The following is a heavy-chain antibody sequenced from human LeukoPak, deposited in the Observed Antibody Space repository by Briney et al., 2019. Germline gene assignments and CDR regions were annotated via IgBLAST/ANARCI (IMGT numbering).Heavy chain of an antibody. CDR3: VKACGSGGSCYILDY. Sequence: GGSLRLSCAASGFTFSRYGMHWVRQAPGEGLEWVAIISDAGNNKDYADFVKGRFTISRDNSKNTLYLQMSSLRAEDTAVYYCVKACGSGGSCYILDYWGQGTLVTVTA. CDR1: GFTFSRYG. D-gene: IGHD2-15*01. J-gene: IGHJ4*02. CDR2: ISDAGNNK. V-gene: IGHV3-30*18.